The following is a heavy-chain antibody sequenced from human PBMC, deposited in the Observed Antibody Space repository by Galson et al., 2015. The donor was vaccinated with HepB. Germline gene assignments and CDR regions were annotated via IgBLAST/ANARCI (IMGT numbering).Heavy chain of an antibody. D-gene: IGHD3-3*01. V-gene: IGHV3-15*07. CDR1: GFTFINAW. CDR3: TTSLRFDFWSGYLHDAFAL. CDR2: VKSENDGGTT. J-gene: IGHJ3*01. Sequence: SLRLSCAASGFTFINAWMNWVRQAPGKGLEWVGSVKSENDGGTTDYGAPVKGRFTISRDDSKNTLFLQMNSLKTEDTAVYYCTTSLRFDFWSGYLHDAFALWGQGTMVTVSS.